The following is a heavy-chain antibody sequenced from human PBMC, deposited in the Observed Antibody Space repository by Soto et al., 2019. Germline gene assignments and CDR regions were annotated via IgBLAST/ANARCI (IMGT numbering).Heavy chain of an antibody. J-gene: IGHJ3*02. Sequence: EVQLVESGGGLVQPGRSLRLSCAASGFTFDDYAMHWVRQAPGKGLEWVSGISWNSGSIGYADSVKGRFTISRDNAKNSLYLQMNSLRAEDTALYYCAKATTTDGYAFDIWGQGTMVTVSS. V-gene: IGHV3-9*01. D-gene: IGHD4-17*01. CDR2: ISWNSGSI. CDR3: AKATTTDGYAFDI. CDR1: GFTFDDYA.